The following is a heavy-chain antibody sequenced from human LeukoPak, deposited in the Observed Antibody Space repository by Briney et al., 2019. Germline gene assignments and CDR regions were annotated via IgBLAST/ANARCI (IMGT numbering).Heavy chain of an antibody. D-gene: IGHD6-13*01. V-gene: IGHV1-18*01. J-gene: IGHJ4*02. CDR2: ISAYNGNT. CDR1: GYTFTSYG. CDR3: AILLAAAGTGSFDY. Sequence: ASVKVSCKASGYTFTSYGIRWVRQAPGQGLEWMGWISAYNGNTNYAQKLQGRVTMTTDTSTSTAYMELRSLRSDDTAVYYCAILLAAAGTGSFDYWGQGTLVTVSS.